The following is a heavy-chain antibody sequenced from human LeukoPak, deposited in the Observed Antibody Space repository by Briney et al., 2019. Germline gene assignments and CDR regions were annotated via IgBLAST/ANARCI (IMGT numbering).Heavy chain of an antibody. CDR1: GFTFSSYA. Sequence: AGGSLRLSCAAPGFTFSSYAMHWVRQAPGKGLEWVAVISFDGSNKYYADSVKGRFTISRDNSKNTLYLQMNSLRAEDTAVYYCARAPGRFLEWLLLDYWGQGTLVTVSS. CDR2: ISFDGSNK. CDR3: ARAPGRFLEWLLLDY. J-gene: IGHJ4*02. D-gene: IGHD3-3*01. V-gene: IGHV3-30-3*01.